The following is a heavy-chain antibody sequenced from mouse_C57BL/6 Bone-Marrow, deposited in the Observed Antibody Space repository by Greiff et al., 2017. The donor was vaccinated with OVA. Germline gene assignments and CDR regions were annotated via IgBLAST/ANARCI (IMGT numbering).Heavy chain of an antibody. D-gene: IGHD2-5*01. V-gene: IGHV1-9*01. CDR3: ARVSNYHFSYAIDY. J-gene: IGHJ4*01. CDR1: GYTFTGYW. CDR2: ILPGSGST. Sequence: QVQLQQSGAELLKPGASVKLSCKATGYTFTGYWIAWVKQRPGHGLEWIGEILPGSGSTNYNEKFKGKATFTADTSSNTDYMQLSSLTTEDSAIYYCARVSNYHFSYAIDYWGQGTSVTVSS.